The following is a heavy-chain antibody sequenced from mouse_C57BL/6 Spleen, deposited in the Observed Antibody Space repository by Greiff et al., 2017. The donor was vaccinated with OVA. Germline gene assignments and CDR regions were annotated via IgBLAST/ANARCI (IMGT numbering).Heavy chain of an antibody. V-gene: IGHV1-64*01. Sequence: QVQLKQPGAELVKPGASVKLSCKASGYTFTSYWMHWVKQRPGQGLEWIGMIHPNSGSTNYNEKFKSKATLTVDKSSSTAYMQLSSLTSEDSAVYYCARSDGIYYFDYWGQGTTLTVSS. CDR1: GYTFTSYW. CDR3: ARSDGIYYFDY. D-gene: IGHD2-1*01. J-gene: IGHJ2*01. CDR2: IHPNSGST.